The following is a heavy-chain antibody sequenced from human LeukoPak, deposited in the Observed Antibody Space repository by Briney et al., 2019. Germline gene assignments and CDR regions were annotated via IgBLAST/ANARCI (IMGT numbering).Heavy chain of an antibody. V-gene: IGHV1-2*02. Sequence: GASVKVSCKASGYTFTGYYMHWVRQAPGQGLDWMGWINPNSGGTNYAQKFQGRVTMTRDTSISTAYMELSRLRSDDTAVYYCARDGVEQWLAAFDIWGQGTMVTVSS. D-gene: IGHD6-19*01. CDR2: INPNSGGT. CDR3: ARDGVEQWLAAFDI. CDR1: GYTFTGYY. J-gene: IGHJ3*02.